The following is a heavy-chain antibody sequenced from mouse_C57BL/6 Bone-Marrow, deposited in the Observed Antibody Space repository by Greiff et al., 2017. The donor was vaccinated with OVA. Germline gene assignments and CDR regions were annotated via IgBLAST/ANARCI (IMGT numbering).Heavy chain of an antibody. D-gene: IGHD2-3*01. CDR2: IYPRSGNT. V-gene: IGHV1-81*01. CDR3: ARGGYDGRGFAY. J-gene: IGHJ3*01. CDR1: GYTFTSYG. Sequence: QVQLKESGAELVRPGASVTLSCKASGYTFTSYGISWVKQRTGQGLEWIGEIYPRSGNTYYNEKFKGKATLTADKSSSTAYMQLRSLTSEDSAVYFCARGGYDGRGFAYWGQGTLVTVSA.